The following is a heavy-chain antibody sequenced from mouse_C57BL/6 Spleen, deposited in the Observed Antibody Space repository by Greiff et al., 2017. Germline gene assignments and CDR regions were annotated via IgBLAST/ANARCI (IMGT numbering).Heavy chain of an antibody. V-gene: IGHV5-12*01. CDR3: ARHANWDSAMDY. D-gene: IGHD4-1*01. CDR2: ISNGGGST. J-gene: IGHJ4*01. CDR1: GFTFSDYY. Sequence: EVKLVESGGGLVQPGGSLKLSCAASGFTFSDYYMYWVRQTPEKRLEWVAYISNGGGSTYYPDTVKGRFTISRDNAKNTLYLQMSRLKSEDTAMYYCARHANWDSAMDYWGQGTSVTVSS.